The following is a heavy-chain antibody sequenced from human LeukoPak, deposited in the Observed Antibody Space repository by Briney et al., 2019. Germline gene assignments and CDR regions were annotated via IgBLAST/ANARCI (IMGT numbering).Heavy chain of an antibody. CDR1: GFTFSTFG. V-gene: IGHV3-30*18. CDR3: AKDLSIYCDSRGFDP. D-gene: IGHD3-22*01. Sequence: PGGSLRLSCAASGFTFSTFGMHWVRQAPGKGLEWVAFISCDGSNKFYADSVKGRFTISRDNPKSTLSLQMNSLRAEDTAVYYCAKDLSIYCDSRGFDPWGQGTLVTVSS. CDR2: ISCDGSNK. J-gene: IGHJ5*02.